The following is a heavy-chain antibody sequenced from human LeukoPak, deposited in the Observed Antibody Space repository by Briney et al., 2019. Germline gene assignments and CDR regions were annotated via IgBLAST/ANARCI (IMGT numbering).Heavy chain of an antibody. J-gene: IGHJ4*02. D-gene: IGHD4-17*01. CDR3: ARDRYGDYVFDY. V-gene: IGHV3-21*01. Sequence: GGSLRLSCAASGFTFSSYSMNWVRQAPGKGLEWVSSISSSSSYIYYADSVKGRFTISRDNAKNSLYLQMNSLRAEDTAVYYCARDRYGDYVFDYWGQGALVTVSS. CDR2: ISSSSSYI. CDR1: GFTFSSYS.